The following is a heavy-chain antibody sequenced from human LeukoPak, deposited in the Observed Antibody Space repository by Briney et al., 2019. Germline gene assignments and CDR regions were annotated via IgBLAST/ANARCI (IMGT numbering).Heavy chain of an antibody. J-gene: IGHJ4*02. CDR3: ASLGAAGMVEN. D-gene: IGHD6-13*01. CDR1: GGSISSYY. Sequence: SETLSLTCTVSGGSISSYYWSWIRQPPGKGLEWIGYMYYSGSTNHNPSLKSRVTISVDTSKNQFSLKLSSVTAADTAVYYCASLGAAGMVENWGQGTLVTVSS. CDR2: MYYSGST. V-gene: IGHV4-59*08.